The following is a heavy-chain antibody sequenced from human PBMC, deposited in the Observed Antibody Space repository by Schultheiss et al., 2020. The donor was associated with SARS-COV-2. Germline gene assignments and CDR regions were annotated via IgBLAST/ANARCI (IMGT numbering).Heavy chain of an antibody. CDR2: INHSGST. V-gene: IGHV4-39*07. Sequence: SETLSLTCTVSGGSISSSSYYWGWIRQPPVKGLEWIGEINHSGSTNYNPSLKSRVTISVDTSKNQFSLKLSSVTAADTAVYYCARGAIAAAGTFVDYWGQGTLVTVSS. D-gene: IGHD6-13*01. CDR1: GGSISSSSYY. J-gene: IGHJ4*02. CDR3: ARGAIAAAGTFVDY.